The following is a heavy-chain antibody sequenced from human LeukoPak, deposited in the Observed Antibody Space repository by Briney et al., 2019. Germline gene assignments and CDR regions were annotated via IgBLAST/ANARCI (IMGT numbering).Heavy chain of an antibody. D-gene: IGHD1-26*01. Sequence: WDTLSLTCAVSGYSITSGYCWGWIRQPPGKGLEWIGSVYHTGSTYHNPSLKSRVTISVDTSKNQFSLRLNSVSAADTAAYYCARQWYGGSLHPYSFDVWGQGTLVTVSS. CDR1: GYSITSGYC. CDR2: VYHTGST. J-gene: IGHJ4*02. V-gene: IGHV4-38-2*01. CDR3: ARQWYGGSLHPYSFDV.